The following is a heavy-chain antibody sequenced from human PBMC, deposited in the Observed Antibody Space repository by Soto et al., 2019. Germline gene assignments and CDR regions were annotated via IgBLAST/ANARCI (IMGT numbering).Heavy chain of an antibody. D-gene: IGHD3-10*01. CDR2: ISYDGSNK. V-gene: IGHV3-30-3*01. Sequence: QVQLVESGGGVVQPGRSLRLSCAASGFTFSSCAMHWVRQAPGKGLEWVAVISYDGSNKYYADSVKGRFTISRDNSKNTLYLQMNSLRAEDTAVYYCARDYGSGISIYCYFDLWGRGTLVTVSS. CDR3: ARDYGSGISIYCYFDL. J-gene: IGHJ2*01. CDR1: GFTFSSCA.